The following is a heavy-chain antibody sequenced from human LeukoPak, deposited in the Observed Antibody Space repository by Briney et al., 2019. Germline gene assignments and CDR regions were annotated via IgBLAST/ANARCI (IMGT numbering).Heavy chain of an antibody. D-gene: IGHD3-3*01. CDR3: ARDAHLYDFWSGYYLPGYYFDY. Sequence: KPSEILSLPCPVPGYSISSGYYWGWIRQPPGKGLEWIGRIYHSGRTYYNPSLKSRVTISVDTSKNQCSLKLSSVTAADTAVYYCARDAHLYDFWSGYYLPGYYFDYWGQGTLVTVSS. J-gene: IGHJ4*02. V-gene: IGHV4-38-2*02. CDR2: IYHSGRT. CDR1: GYSISSGYY.